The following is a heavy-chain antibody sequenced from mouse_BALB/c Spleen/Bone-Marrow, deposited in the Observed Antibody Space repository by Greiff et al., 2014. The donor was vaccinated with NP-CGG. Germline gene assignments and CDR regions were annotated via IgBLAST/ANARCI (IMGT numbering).Heavy chain of an antibody. CDR3: SREDGNHYFDY. CDR1: GYTFTSYW. Sequence: QVQLQQSGAELVKPGASVKMSCKASGYTFTSYWMHWVKQRPGHGLEWIGLIDPSDSYTSYNQNFKGKATLTVDTSSNTAYMQLGGGTSEDSAVYYCSREDGNHYFDYWGQGTTLAVSS. D-gene: IGHD2-3*01. V-gene: IGHV1S127*01. CDR2: IDPSDSYT. J-gene: IGHJ2*01.